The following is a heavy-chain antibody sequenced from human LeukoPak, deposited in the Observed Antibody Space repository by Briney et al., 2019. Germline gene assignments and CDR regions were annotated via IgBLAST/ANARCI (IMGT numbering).Heavy chain of an antibody. CDR1: GFTVSNNY. V-gene: IGHV3-66*01. Sequence: GGSLRLPCAASGFTVSNNYMSWVRQAPGKGLEWVSVIYSGGSTYYAGSVKGRFTISRDNSQNTLYLQMDSLRAEDTAVYYCATYSGYDLDAWFDPWGQGTLVTVSS. J-gene: IGHJ5*02. D-gene: IGHD5-12*01. CDR2: IYSGGST. CDR3: ATYSGYDLDAWFDP.